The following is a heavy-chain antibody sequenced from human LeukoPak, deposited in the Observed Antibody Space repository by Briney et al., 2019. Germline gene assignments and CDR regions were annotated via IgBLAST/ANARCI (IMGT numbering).Heavy chain of an antibody. CDR2: ISSGSSTI. D-gene: IGHD1-26*01. CDR3: ARAPGSPQSRTPDY. J-gene: IGHJ4*02. CDR1: GFTFSGYP. V-gene: IGHV3-48*02. Sequence: GGSLTLSCAASGFTFSGYPMNWVRQAPGKGLEWVSYISSGSSTIYYADSVKGRFTISRDNAKNSLYLQMNSLGDEDTAVYYCARAPGSPQSRTPDYWGQGTLVTVSS.